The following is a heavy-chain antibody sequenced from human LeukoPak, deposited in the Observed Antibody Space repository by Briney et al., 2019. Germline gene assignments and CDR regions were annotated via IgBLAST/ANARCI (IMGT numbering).Heavy chain of an antibody. V-gene: IGHV4-59*02. CDR1: GGSVSDYY. CDR2: IYYTGTT. D-gene: IGHD7-27*01. CDR3: ASRKLGNDY. Sequence: SETLSLTCTVSGGSVSDYYWSWIRLSPGKGLEWIGYIYYTGTTSYNPSLKSRVTISAETSKNQFSLNLISVTAADTAVYYCASRKLGNDYWGQGTLVTVSS. J-gene: IGHJ4*02.